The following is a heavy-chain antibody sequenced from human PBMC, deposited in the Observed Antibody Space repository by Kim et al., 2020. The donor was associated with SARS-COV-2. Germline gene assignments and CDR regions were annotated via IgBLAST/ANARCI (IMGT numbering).Heavy chain of an antibody. V-gene: IGHV3-23*01. J-gene: IGHJ4*02. CDR2: ITSSGASA. D-gene: IGHD5-12*01. CDR3: AKRGPTMLSAFDS. CDR1: GFTFHYSS. Sequence: GGSLRLSCAASGFTFHYSSMNWVRQAPGKGLEWVSVITSSGASADYADSVKGRFTISRDNSKNLLYLIMKNLRAEDTAVYYCAKRGPTMLSAFDSWGQGVLVAVSS.